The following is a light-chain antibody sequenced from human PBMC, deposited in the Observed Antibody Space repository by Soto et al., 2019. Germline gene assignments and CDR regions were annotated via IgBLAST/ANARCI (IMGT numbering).Light chain of an antibody. CDR2: GAS. V-gene: IGKV3-20*01. CDR3: QQYGRSPRT. J-gene: IGKJ2*01. Sequence: EIVLTQSPGTLSLSPGERATLSCRASQSVSSSYLAWYQQKPGQAPRLLIYGASSRATGIPDRFSGSGSGTDFTLTISRLETEDFAVYYCQQYGRSPRTFGQGTKLEIK. CDR1: QSVSSSY.